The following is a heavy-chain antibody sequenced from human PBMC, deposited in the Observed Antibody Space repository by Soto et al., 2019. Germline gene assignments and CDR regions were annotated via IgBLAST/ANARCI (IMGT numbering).Heavy chain of an antibody. Sequence: QVQLVESGGGVIQPGRSLRLSCAASGFTFSSYALHWVRQAPGKGLEWVAVISYDGSDKYYADSVKGRFTISRDNSKNXLXQQMNSLRAEDTAMYYCAKDHPGSGTFYHTLRGLDVWGQGTTVTVSS. D-gene: IGHD3-10*01. CDR1: GFTFSSYA. J-gene: IGHJ6*02. CDR2: ISYDGSDK. V-gene: IGHV3-30*18. CDR3: AKDHPGSGTFYHTLRGLDV.